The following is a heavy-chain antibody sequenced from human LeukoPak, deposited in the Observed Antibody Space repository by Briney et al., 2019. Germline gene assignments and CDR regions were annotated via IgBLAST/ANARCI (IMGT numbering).Heavy chain of an antibody. CDR1: GYTFTSYG. V-gene: IGHV1-18*01. CDR2: ISAYNGNT. CDR3: ARDRANYYGSGASTFDP. D-gene: IGHD3-10*01. J-gene: IGHJ5*02. Sequence: ASVKVSCKASGYTFTSYGISWVRQAPGQGLEWMGWISAYNGNTNYAQKLQGRVTMTTDTSTSTAYMELRGLRSDDTAVYYCARDRANYYGSGASTFDPWGQGTLVTVSS.